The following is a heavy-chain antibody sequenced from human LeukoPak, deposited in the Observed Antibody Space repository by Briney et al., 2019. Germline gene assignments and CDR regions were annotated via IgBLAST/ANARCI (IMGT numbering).Heavy chain of an antibody. J-gene: IGHJ6*03. CDR1: GCSISSSSYY. Sequence: PSETLSLTCTVSGCSISSSSYYWGWIRQPPGKGLEWIGSIYYSGSTYYNPSLKSRVTISVDTSKNQFSLKLSSVTAADTAVYYCARYYDFWSGYYPSNYYYYMDVWGKGTTVTVSS. CDR3: ARYYDFWSGYYPSNYYYYMDV. D-gene: IGHD3-3*01. V-gene: IGHV4-39*01. CDR2: IYYSGST.